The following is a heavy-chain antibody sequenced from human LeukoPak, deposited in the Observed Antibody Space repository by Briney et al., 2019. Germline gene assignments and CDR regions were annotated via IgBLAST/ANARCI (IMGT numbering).Heavy chain of an antibody. V-gene: IGHV4-31*03. Sequence: SQTLSLTCTVSGGSISSGGYYWSWIRQHPGKGLEWIGYIYYSGSTYYNPSLKSRVTISVDTSKNQISLQLNSVTPEDTAVYYCARTSGHLDHWGQGTLVTVSS. CDR1: GGSISSGGYY. J-gene: IGHJ4*02. CDR2: IYYSGST. CDR3: ARTSGHLDH. D-gene: IGHD1-26*01.